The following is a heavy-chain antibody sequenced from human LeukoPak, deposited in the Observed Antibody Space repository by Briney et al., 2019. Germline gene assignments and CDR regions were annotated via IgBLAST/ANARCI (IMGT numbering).Heavy chain of an antibody. CDR2: IYTSGST. V-gene: IGHV4-4*07. CDR3: AGYSSGWYVDAFDI. D-gene: IGHD6-19*01. CDR1: GGSISSYY. Sequence: NTSETLSLTCTVSGGSISSYYWSWIRQPAGKGLEWIGRIYTSGSTNYNPSLKSRVTISVDTSKNQFSLKLSSVTAADTAVYYCAGYSSGWYVDAFDIWGQGTMVTVSS. J-gene: IGHJ3*02.